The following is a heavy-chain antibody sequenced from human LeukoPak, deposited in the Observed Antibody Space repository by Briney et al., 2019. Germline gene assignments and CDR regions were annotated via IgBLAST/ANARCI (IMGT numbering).Heavy chain of an antibody. CDR3: NRDAF. J-gene: IGHJ1*01. CDR2: VNPSGGST. D-gene: IGHD3-3*02. V-gene: IGHV1-46*01. Sequence: ASVRVSCKTSGYSFASFYIHWVRQAPGQGLEWMGMVNPSGGSTISAQNVQGRVTISTDTATRTLYMEMTGLSSGNTDIYYCNRDAFWGQGTQVTVSS. CDR1: GYSFASFY.